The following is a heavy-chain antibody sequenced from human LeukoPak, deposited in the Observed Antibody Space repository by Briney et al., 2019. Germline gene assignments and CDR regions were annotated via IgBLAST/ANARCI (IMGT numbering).Heavy chain of an antibody. CDR1: GGSLSSYY. J-gene: IGHJ5*02. CDR2: IYYSGST. D-gene: IGHD3-3*01. CDR3: SRGGFFDWFDP. V-gene: IGHV4-59*01. Sequence: SETLSLTCTVSGGSLSSYYWSWVRQPPGKGLEWIGYIYYSGSTNYNPSLKSRVTISVDTSNNQFSLKLSSVTAADTAVYYCSRGGFFDWFDPWGQGTLVTVSS.